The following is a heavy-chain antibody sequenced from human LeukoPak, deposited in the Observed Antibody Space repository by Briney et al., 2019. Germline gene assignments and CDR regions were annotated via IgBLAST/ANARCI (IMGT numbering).Heavy chain of an antibody. D-gene: IGHD2-2*02. CDR2: INHSGST. Sequence: PSETLSLTCTVSGGSISSYYWSWIRQPPGKGLEWIGEINHSGSTNYNPSLKSRVTISVDTSKNQFSLKLSSVTAADTAVYYCARSYQLLYGIGNFDYWGQGTLVTVSS. J-gene: IGHJ4*02. V-gene: IGHV4-34*01. CDR1: GGSISSYY. CDR3: ARSYQLLYGIGNFDY.